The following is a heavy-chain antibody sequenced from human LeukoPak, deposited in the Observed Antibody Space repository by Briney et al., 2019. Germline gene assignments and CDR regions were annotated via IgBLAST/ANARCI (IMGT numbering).Heavy chain of an antibody. CDR3: GMSGDRVPLQDDVFDV. CDR2: IYPGDSGP. V-gene: IGHV5-51*01. Sequence: GESLKISCKVSGYSFTSYCIGWVRQMPGKGLEWIGIIYPGDSGPTYSPSFQGQVTISVDKSISTAYLQWSSLQASDTAMYYCGMSGDRVPLQDDVFDVWGQGTMVTVST. D-gene: IGHD1-26*01. J-gene: IGHJ3*01. CDR1: GYSFTSYC.